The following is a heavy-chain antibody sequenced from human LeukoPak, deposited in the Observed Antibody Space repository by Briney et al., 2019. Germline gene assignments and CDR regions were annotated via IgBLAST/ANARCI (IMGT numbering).Heavy chain of an antibody. D-gene: IGHD4-17*01. CDR3: ARHDYEDAFDI. Sequence: GGSLRLSCAASGFTFTGYSMNWVRQAPGKGLEWVSSISTTSTYIYYADSVKGRFTISRDNAENSLYLQMNSLRAEDTAVYYCARHDYEDAFDIWGQGTVVTVSS. J-gene: IGHJ3*02. CDR2: ISTTSTYI. CDR1: GFTFTGYS. V-gene: IGHV3-21*01.